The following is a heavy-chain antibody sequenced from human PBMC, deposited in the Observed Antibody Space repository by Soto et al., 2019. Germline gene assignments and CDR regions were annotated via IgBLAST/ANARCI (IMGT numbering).Heavy chain of an antibody. CDR1: GYTLTELS. CDR3: AQSIAAPQGGANFDY. Sequence: ASVKVSCKVSGYTLTELSMHWVRQAPGKGLEWMGGFDPEDGETIYAQKFQGRVTMTEDTSTDTAYMELSSLRSEDTAVYYCAQSIAAPQGGANFDYWGQGTLVTVSS. V-gene: IGHV1-24*01. J-gene: IGHJ4*02. CDR2: FDPEDGET. D-gene: IGHD6-6*01.